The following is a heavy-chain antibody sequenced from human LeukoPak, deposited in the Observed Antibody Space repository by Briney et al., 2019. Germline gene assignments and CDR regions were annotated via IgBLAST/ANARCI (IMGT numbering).Heavy chain of an antibody. CDR2: IRYDGSNK. D-gene: IGHD1-26*01. J-gene: IGHJ4*02. Sequence: GGSLRLSCAASGFTFSSYGMHWVRQAPGKGLEWVAFIRYDGSNKYYADSVKGRFTISRDNSKNTLYLQMNSLRAEDTAVYYCATYSGSYYTCGFDYWGQGTLVTVSS. CDR3: ATYSGSYYTCGFDY. V-gene: IGHV3-30*02. CDR1: GFTFSSYG.